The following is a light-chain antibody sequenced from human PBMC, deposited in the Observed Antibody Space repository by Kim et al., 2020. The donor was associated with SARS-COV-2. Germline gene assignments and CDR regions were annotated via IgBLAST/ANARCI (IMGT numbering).Light chain of an antibody. J-gene: IGLJ2*01. CDR3: AAWDDSLNGVV. V-gene: IGLV1-44*01. Sequence: GQSVTSACSGSSSNIGSKAVNWYQQLPGTAPKLLIYTNNQRPSGVPDRFSGSKSGTSASLAISGLQSEDEADYYCAAWDDSLNGVVFGGGTQLTVL. CDR2: TNN. CDR1: SSNIGSKA.